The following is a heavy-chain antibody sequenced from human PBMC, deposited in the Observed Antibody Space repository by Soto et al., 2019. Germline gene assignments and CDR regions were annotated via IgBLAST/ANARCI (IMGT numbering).Heavy chain of an antibody. CDR2: IIPIFGTA. V-gene: IGHV1-69*13. CDR3: ARDAGVQGRLLWFGEAYYYGMDV. CDR1: GGTFSSYA. J-gene: IGHJ6*02. D-gene: IGHD3-10*01. Sequence: SVKVSCKASGGTFSSYAISWVRQAPGQGLEWMGGIIPIFGTANYAQKFQGRVTITADESTSTAYMELSSLRSEDTAVYYCARDAGVQGRLLWFGEAYYYGMDVWGQGTTVTVSS.